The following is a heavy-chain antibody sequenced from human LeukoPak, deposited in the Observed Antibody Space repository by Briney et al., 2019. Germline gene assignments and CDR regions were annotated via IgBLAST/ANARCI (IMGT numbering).Heavy chain of an antibody. Sequence: SVKVSCKASGGTFSSYAISWVRQAPGQGLEWMGGIIPIFGTANYAQKFQGRVTITADESTGTAYMELSSLRSEDTAVYYCARSYYYGSGSYLWFDPWGQGTLVTVSS. CDR2: IIPIFGTA. D-gene: IGHD3-10*01. CDR3: ARSYYYGSGSYLWFDP. CDR1: GGTFSSYA. J-gene: IGHJ5*02. V-gene: IGHV1-69*01.